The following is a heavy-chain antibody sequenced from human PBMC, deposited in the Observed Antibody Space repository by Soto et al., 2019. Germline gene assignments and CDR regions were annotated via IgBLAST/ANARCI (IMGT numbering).Heavy chain of an antibody. CDR1: GGTFSSYA. CDR3: ARCTGLRLAANWFDP. CDR2: IIPIFGTA. V-gene: IGHV1-69*12. J-gene: IGHJ5*02. D-gene: IGHD3-16*01. Sequence: QVQLVQSGAEVKKPGSSVKVSCKASGGTFSSYAISWVRQAPGQGLEWMGGIIPIFGTANYAQKFQGRVTITADESTSTAYRELSSLTSEDTAVYYCARCTGLRLAANWFDPWGQGTLVTVSS.